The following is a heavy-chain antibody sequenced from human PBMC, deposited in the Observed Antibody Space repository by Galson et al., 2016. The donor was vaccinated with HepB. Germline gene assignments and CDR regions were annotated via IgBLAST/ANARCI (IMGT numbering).Heavy chain of an antibody. Sequence: SLRLSCAASGFPVGRDVMAWVRQAPGKGLEWVSLLYCGGGAAFYSDSVKGRFTISRDNSQNTLYLQVSNLRADDTAVYFCAKGGRAFYVDHWGQGALVTVSS. D-gene: IGHD3-16*01. V-gene: IGHV3-53*01. J-gene: IGHJ4*02. CDR3: AKGGRAFYVDH. CDR2: LYCGGGAA. CDR1: GFPVGRDV.